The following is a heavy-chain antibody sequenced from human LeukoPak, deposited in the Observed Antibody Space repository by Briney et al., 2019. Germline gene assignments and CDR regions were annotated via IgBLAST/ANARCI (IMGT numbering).Heavy chain of an antibody. J-gene: IGHJ4*02. Sequence: GRSLRLSCAASGFTFSSYAMHWVRQAPGKGLEWVAVISYDGSNKYYADSVKGRFTISRDNSKNTLYQQMNSLRAEDTAVYYCARAIAVAGADNDYWGQGTLVTVSS. CDR1: GFTFSSYA. V-gene: IGHV3-30-3*01. CDR2: ISYDGSNK. D-gene: IGHD6-19*01. CDR3: ARAIAVAGADNDY.